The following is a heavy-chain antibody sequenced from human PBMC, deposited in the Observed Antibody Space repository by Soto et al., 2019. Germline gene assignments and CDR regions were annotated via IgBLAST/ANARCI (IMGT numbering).Heavy chain of an antibody. CDR1: GDSISGYY. V-gene: IGHV4-59*01. Sequence: SLTCAVSGDSISGYYWTWIRQSPGKGLEWIGYIHYSGNSNYSPSLKSRVTMSVDTSKNQFSLRLSSVTAADTAVYYCARMNQLAPKRNAFDIWGQGTMVTVSS. J-gene: IGHJ3*02. CDR2: IHYSGNS. CDR3: ARMNQLAPKRNAFDI. D-gene: IGHD1-1*01.